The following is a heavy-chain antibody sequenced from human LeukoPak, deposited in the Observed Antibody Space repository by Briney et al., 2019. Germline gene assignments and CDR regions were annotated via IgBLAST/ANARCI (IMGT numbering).Heavy chain of an antibody. Sequence: ASVKVSCKASGYTFTSYGINWVRQAPGQGLEWMGWISAYNGNTNYAQKVQGRVSMTTDTSTSTAYMELRSLRSDDTAVHYCALRGYDYANSASLYFDYWGQGTLVTVSS. D-gene: IGHD3-22*01. CDR3: ALRGYDYANSASLYFDY. V-gene: IGHV1-18*01. J-gene: IGHJ4*02. CDR1: GYTFTSYG. CDR2: ISAYNGNT.